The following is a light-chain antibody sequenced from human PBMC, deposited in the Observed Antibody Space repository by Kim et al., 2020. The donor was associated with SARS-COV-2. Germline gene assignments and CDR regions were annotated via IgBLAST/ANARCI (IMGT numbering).Light chain of an antibody. J-gene: IGLJ2*01. CDR2: DVS. CDR1: SRDIGDYKY. V-gene: IGLV2-14*04. Sequence: QSIPISCTGTSRDIGDYKYVSWYQQHPGKAPKLLIYDVSQRPSGVSVRFSGSKSGNTASLTVSGLQAEDEATYYCSSYTSDTAFVLFGGGTQLTVL. CDR3: SSYTSDTAFVL.